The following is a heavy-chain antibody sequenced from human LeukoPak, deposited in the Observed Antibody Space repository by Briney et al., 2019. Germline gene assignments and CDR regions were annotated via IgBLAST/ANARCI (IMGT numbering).Heavy chain of an antibody. CDR3: ARSNQADDY. CDR1: GFTFSDYW. Sequence: GRSLRLSCAASGFTFSDYWMHWVRQVPGKGLVWVSRINSGGSRTTYADSVKGRFTISRDNAKNTLYLQMDSLRAEDTGVYYCARSNQADDYWGQGTLVTVSS. V-gene: IGHV3-74*01. CDR2: INSGGSRT. D-gene: IGHD1-14*01. J-gene: IGHJ4*02.